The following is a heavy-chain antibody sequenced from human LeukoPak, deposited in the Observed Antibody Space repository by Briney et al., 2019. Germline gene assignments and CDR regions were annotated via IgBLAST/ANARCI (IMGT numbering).Heavy chain of an antibody. D-gene: IGHD1-20*01. Sequence: RGESLKISCKASGYRFTSYWIGGVGQMPGKGLEWMGVIYPGDSDTRYRPCFQGQVTISADKSISTSYLQWSSLKASDTAMYYCARLIGRGLYYWGQGTLVTVSS. CDR1: GYRFTSYW. CDR3: ARLIGRGLYY. CDR2: IYPGDSDT. J-gene: IGHJ4*02. V-gene: IGHV5-51*01.